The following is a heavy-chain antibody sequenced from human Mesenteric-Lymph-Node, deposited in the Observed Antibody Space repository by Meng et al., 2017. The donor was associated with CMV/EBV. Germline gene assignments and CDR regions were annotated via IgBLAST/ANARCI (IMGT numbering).Heavy chain of an antibody. V-gene: IGHV3-9*01. CDR2: ISWNGGAV. Sequence: SLKISCAASGFAFSSYALHWVRQIPGKGLQWISGISWNGGAVGYADSVKGRFTISRDNPKNSLYLQMDTLSVEDTAFYYCVKDRGYRKYFYYYGMDAWGQGTAVTVSS. CDR3: VKDRGYRKYFYYYGMDA. J-gene: IGHJ6*02. D-gene: IGHD5-18*01. CDR1: GFAFSSYA.